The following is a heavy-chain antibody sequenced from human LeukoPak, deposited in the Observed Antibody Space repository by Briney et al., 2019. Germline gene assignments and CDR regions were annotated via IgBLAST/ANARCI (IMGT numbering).Heavy chain of an antibody. J-gene: IGHJ4*02. V-gene: IGHV3-20*04. CDR3: ARYGRSGSYYLDY. D-gene: IGHD1-26*01. CDR1: GFPFDNDG. Sequence: GGSLRLFCGASGFPFDNDGMSWVRQAPGKGLEWGSGINWNGGSTVYADSVKGRFTISRDNAKNSLYLQMNSLRAEDTALYYGARYGRSGSYYLDYGGEGTLVTVSS. CDR2: INWNGGST.